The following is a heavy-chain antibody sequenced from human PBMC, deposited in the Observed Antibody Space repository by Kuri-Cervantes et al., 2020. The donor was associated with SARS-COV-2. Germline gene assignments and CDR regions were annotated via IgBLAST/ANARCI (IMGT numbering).Heavy chain of an antibody. CDR3: ARDQAGTIDY. D-gene: IGHD1-1*01. V-gene: IGHV3-30-3*01. CDR1: GFTFSNYA. Sequence: GESLKISCAASGFTFSNYAMNWVRQAPGKGLEWVAVISYDGSNKYYADSVKGRFTISRDNSKNTLYLQMNSLRAEDTAVYYCARDQAGTIDYWGQGTLVTVSS. CDR2: ISYDGSNK. J-gene: IGHJ4*02.